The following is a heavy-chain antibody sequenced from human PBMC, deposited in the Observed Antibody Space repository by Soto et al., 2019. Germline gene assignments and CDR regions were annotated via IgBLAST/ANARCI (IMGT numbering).Heavy chain of an antibody. V-gene: IGHV3-48*03. Sequence: GGSLRLSCAASGFTFSSYEMNWVRQAPGKGLEWVSYISSSGSPIYYADSVKGRFTISRDNAKNSLYLQMNSLRAEDTAVYYCARGGNPAIAVAVFLDAFDIWGLGTMVTVSS. CDR2: ISSSGSPI. CDR1: GFTFSSYE. CDR3: ARGGNPAIAVAVFLDAFDI. J-gene: IGHJ3*02. D-gene: IGHD6-19*01.